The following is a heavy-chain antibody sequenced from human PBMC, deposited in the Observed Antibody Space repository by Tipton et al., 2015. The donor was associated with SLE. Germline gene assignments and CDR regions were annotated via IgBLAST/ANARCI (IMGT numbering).Heavy chain of an antibody. CDR2: ISGSGGVT. CDR1: GFTFSSNG. J-gene: IGHJ4*02. V-gene: IGHV3-23*01. D-gene: IGHD3-22*01. Sequence: SLRLSCTVSGFTFSSNGMTWVRQAPGKGLEWVSGISGSGGVTYYADSVKGRFTISRDNSKNTLYLQMNSLRAEDTAEYYCARVKAYYYESSGPFDQWGQGTLVTVSP. CDR3: ARVKAYYYESSGPFDQ.